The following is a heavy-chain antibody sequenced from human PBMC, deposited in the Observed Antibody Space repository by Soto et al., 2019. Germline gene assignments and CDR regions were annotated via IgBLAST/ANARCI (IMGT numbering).Heavy chain of an antibody. J-gene: IGHJ6*02. CDR1: GFTFGDYA. CDR3: TRDGFYDSSGYYYGYYYYYGMDV. CDR2: IRSKAYGGTT. Sequence: PGGSLRLSCTASGFTFGDYAMSWVRQAPGKGLEWVGFIRSKAYGGTTEYAASVKGRFTISRDDSKSIAYLQMNSLKTEDTAVYYCTRDGFYDSSGYYYGYYYYYGMDVWGQGTTVTVSS. V-gene: IGHV3-49*04. D-gene: IGHD3-22*01.